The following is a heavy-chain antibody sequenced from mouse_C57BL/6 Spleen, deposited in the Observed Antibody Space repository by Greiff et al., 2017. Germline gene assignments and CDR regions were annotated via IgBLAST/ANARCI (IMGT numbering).Heavy chain of an antibody. V-gene: IGHV1-63*01. Sequence: QVQLQQSGAELVRPGTSVKMSCKASGYTFTNYWIGWAKQRPGHGLEWIGDIYPGGGYTNYNEKFKGKATLTADKSSSTAYMQFSSLTSEDSAIYYCAAYYSNAMDYWGQGTSVTVSS. CDR1: GYTFTNYW. J-gene: IGHJ4*01. CDR2: IYPGGGYT. CDR3: AAYYSNAMDY. D-gene: IGHD2-5*01.